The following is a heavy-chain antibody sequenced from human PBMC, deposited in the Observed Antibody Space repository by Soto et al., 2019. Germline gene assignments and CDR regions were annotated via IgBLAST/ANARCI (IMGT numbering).Heavy chain of an antibody. CDR1: GFTFSSYG. D-gene: IGHD3-22*01. Sequence: PGGSLRLSCAASGFTFSSYGMHWVRQAPGKGLEWVAVISYDGGNKYYADSVKGRFTISRDNSKNTLYLQMNSLRAEDTAVYYCAEIGIPDYYDTSGYAYWGQGPLVTVSS. CDR2: ISYDGGNK. J-gene: IGHJ4*02. CDR3: AEIGIPDYYDTSGYAY. V-gene: IGHV3-30*18.